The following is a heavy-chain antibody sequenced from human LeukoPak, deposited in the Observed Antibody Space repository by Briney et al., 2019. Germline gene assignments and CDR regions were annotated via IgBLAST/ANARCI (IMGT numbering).Heavy chain of an antibody. CDR2: ISSSGSTI. CDR3: ARPLMVRGTGQYYFDY. V-gene: IGHV3-11*04. J-gene: IGHJ4*02. CDR1: GFTFSDYY. D-gene: IGHD3-10*01. Sequence: GGSLRLSCAASGFTFSDYYMSWIRQAPGKWLEWVSYISSSGSTIYYADSVKGRFTISRDNAKNSLYLQMNSLRAEDTAVYYCARPLMVRGTGQYYFDYWGQGTLVTVSS.